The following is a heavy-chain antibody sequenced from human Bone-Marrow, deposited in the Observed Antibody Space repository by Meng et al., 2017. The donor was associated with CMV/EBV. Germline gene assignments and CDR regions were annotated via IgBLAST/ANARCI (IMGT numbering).Heavy chain of an antibody. CDR3: ARRAGSLYYFDY. V-gene: IGHV5-51*01. CDR1: GYTFSTSW. J-gene: IGHJ4*02. Sequence: KVSCKASGYTFSTSWIGWVRQMPGKGLEWMGIIYPDDSDTRYSSSFQGQVTISADKSINTAYLQWSSLKSSDTAIYFCARRAGSLYYFDYWGPGNLVTVSS. D-gene: IGHD3-16*01. CDR2: IYPDDSDT.